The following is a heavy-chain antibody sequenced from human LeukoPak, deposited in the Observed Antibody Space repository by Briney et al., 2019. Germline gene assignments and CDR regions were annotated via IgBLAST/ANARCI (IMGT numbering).Heavy chain of an antibody. J-gene: IGHJ3*02. CDR1: GYSFNSQG. CDR2: INTDSGNP. CDR3: TREILRFDI. V-gene: IGHV7-4-1*02. Sequence: ASVKVSCKASGYSFNSQGMNWVRQAPGQGLEWMGWINTDSGNPTYAQGFTGRFVFSLDSSVSTAYLQISNLMPEDTAKYYCTREILRFDIWGQGTMVIVSS.